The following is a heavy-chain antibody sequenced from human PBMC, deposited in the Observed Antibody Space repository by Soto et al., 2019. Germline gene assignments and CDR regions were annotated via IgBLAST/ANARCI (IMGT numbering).Heavy chain of an antibody. D-gene: IGHD5-12*01. V-gene: IGHV4-34*01. Sequence: PSETRSLTCALYGGSFDGYYWSWIRQSPGKGLEWLGEIHHSGSTKYNPSLKSRVSLSVYTSPKQFSLKLTSMTAADRRVQERARAVESWSGYIFWGKGT. CDR2: IHHSGST. CDR1: GGSFDGYY. CDR3: ARAVESWSGYIF. J-gene: IGHJ4*02.